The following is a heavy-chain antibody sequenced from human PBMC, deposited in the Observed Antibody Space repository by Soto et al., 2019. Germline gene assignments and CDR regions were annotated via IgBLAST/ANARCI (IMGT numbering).Heavy chain of an antibody. V-gene: IGHV3-23*01. J-gene: IGHJ4*02. CDR1: GFTFSSYA. D-gene: IGHD6-19*01. Sequence: PGGSLRLSCAASGFTFSSYAMSWVRQAPGKGLEWVSAISCSGGSTYYADSVKGRFTISRDNSKNTLYLQMNSLRAEDTAVYYCAKEIAVAGTPFFDCWGQGTLVTSPQ. CDR3: AKEIAVAGTPFFDC. CDR2: ISCSGGST.